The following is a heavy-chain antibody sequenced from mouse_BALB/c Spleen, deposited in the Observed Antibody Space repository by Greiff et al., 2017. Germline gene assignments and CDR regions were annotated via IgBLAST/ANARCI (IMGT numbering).Heavy chain of an antibody. D-gene: IGHD2-10*01. J-gene: IGHJ3*01. CDR3: AREIISYYGNSFAY. CDR2: ISTYYGDA. CDR1: GYTFTDYA. Sequence: VKLVESGAELVRPGVSVKISCKGSGYTFTDYAMHWVKQSHAKSLEWIGVISTYYGDASYNQKFKGKATMTVDKSSSTAYMELARLTSEDSAIYYCAREIISYYGNSFAYWGQGTLVTVSA. V-gene: IGHV1S137*01.